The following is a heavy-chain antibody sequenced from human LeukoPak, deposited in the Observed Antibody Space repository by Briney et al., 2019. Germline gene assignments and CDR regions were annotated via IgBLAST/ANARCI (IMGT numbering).Heavy chain of an antibody. CDR3: ARTRVPGSYSPKGPFDY. CDR2: MYYSGSI. J-gene: IGHJ4*02. V-gene: IGHV4-39*07. CDR1: GGSISSSNYY. D-gene: IGHD1-26*01. Sequence: SETLSLTCTVSGGSISSSNYYWGWIRQPPSEGLEWIGSMYYSGSIFYNPSLKSRVTISVNTSKNQFSLKATSVTAADTAVYYCARTRVPGSYSPKGPFDYWGQGTLVTVSS.